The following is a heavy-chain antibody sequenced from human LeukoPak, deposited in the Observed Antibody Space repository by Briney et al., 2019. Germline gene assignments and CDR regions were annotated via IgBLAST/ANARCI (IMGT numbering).Heavy chain of an antibody. V-gene: IGHV3-21*01. CDR1: GFPSSSYS. D-gene: IGHD2-2*01. CDR3: ARWGYCSSTSCYFDYYYMDV. Sequence: GSLSLSCAASGFPSSSYSMNWVRQAPGKGLEWVSSISSSSSYIYYADSVKGRFTISRDNAKNSLYLQMNSLRAEDTAVYYCARWGYCSSTSCYFDYYYMDVWGKGTTVTVSS. CDR2: ISSSSSYI. J-gene: IGHJ6*03.